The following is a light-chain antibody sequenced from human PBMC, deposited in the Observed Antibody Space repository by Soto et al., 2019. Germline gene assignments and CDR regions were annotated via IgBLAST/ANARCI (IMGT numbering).Light chain of an antibody. CDR2: EVS. CDR3: SSYAGSNNFV. V-gene: IGLV2-8*01. CDR1: SSDVGGYNS. Sequence: QSALTQPPSASGSPGQSVTISCTGTSSDVGGYNSVSWYQQHPGKAPKLMIYEVSKWPSGVPDRFSGSKSGNTASLTVSGLQAEDEADYYCSSYAGSNNFVFGTGTKVTVL. J-gene: IGLJ1*01.